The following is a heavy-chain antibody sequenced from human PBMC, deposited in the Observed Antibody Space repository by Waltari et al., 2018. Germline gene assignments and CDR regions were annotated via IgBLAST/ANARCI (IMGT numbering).Heavy chain of an antibody. CDR2: ISGSGGST. Sequence: EVQLLESGGGLVQPGGSLRLSCAASGFTFSSYAMSWVRQAPGKGLEWVSAISGSGGSTYFADSVKGRFTISRDNSKNTLYLQMNSLRAEDTAVYYCAKGKNILTGYYHYWGQGTLVTVSS. D-gene: IGHD3-9*01. V-gene: IGHV3-23*01. J-gene: IGHJ4*02. CDR1: GFTFSSYA. CDR3: AKGKNILTGYYHY.